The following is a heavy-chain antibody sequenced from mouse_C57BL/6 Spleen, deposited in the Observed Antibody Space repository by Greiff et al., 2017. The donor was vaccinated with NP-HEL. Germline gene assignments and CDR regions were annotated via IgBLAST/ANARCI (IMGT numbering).Heavy chain of an antibody. Sequence: QVHVKQPGAELVRPGSSVKLSCKASGYTFTSYWMHWVKQRPIQGLEWIGNIDPSDSETHYNQKFKDKATLTVDKSSSTAYMQLSSLTSEDSAVYYCARSGDGYYEAWFAYWGQGTLVTVSA. J-gene: IGHJ3*01. CDR1: GYTFTSYW. CDR2: IDPSDSET. V-gene: IGHV1-52*01. CDR3: ARSGDGYYEAWFAY. D-gene: IGHD2-3*01.